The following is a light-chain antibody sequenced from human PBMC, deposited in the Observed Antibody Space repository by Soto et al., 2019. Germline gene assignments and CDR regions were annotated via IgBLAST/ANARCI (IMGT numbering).Light chain of an antibody. CDR2: DVS. CDR1: SSDVGYYNY. V-gene: IGLV2-14*01. J-gene: IGLJ1*01. Sequence: QSVLTQPASVSGSPGLSITISCTGTSSDVGYYNYVSCYQQHPGKAPKLMIYDVSNRPSGVSNRFSGSKSGNTASLTISGLQADDEADYYCSSYTSSSTPYVFVTGTKVTVL. CDR3: SSYTSSSTPYV.